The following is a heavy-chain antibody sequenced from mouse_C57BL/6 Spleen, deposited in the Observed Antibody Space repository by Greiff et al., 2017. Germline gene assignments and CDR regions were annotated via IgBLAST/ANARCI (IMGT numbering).Heavy chain of an antibody. V-gene: IGHV1-55*01. J-gene: IGHJ3*01. D-gene: IGHD1-1*01. CDR2: IYPGSGST. Sequence: VQLQQPGAELVKPGASVKMSCKASGYTFTSYWITWVKQRPGQGLEWIGDIYPGSGSTNYNEKFKSKATLTVDTSSSTAYMQLSSLPSADSAVYYCARNLLRSWFAYWGQGTLVTVSA. CDR1: GYTFTSYW. CDR3: ARNLLRSWFAY.